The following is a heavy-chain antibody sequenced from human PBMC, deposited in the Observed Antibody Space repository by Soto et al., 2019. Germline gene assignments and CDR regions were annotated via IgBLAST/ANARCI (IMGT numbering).Heavy chain of an antibody. CDR3: AQSSIAAREDGYYYYYGRASFDI. J-gene: IGHJ3*02. V-gene: IGHV1-2*02. D-gene: IGHD6-6*01. CDR1: GYTFTGYY. CDR2: INPNSGGT. Sequence: ASVKLSCKASGYTFTGYYMHWVRQAPGQGHEWMGWINPNSGGTNYAQKFQGRVTMTRDTSISTAYMELSRLRSDDTAVYYCAQSSIAAREDGYYYYYGRASFDIPGQATIVT.